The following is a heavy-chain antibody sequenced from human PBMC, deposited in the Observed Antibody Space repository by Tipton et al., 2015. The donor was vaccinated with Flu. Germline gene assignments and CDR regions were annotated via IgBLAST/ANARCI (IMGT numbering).Heavy chain of an antibody. Sequence: TLSLTCTVSGGSITSYYWSWIRQPPGKGLEWIGYIYYSGSTNYNPSLKSRVTISVDTSKNQMSLRLNSVTAADTAVYYCARVDMVLVPSGSKENWVDAWGQRILVAV. V-gene: IGHV4-59*12. CDR1: GGSITSYY. J-gene: IGHJ5*02. D-gene: IGHD2-8*02. CDR3: ARVDMVLVPSGSKENWVDA. CDR2: IYYSGST.